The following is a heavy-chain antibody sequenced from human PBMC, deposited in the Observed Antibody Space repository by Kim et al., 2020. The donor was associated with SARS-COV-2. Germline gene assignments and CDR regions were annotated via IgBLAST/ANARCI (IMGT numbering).Heavy chain of an antibody. V-gene: IGHV3-53*04. Sequence: GGSLRLSCAASGFTVSSNYMSWVRQAPGKGLEWVSVIYSGGSTYYADSVKGRFTISRHNSKNTLYLQMNSLRAEDTAVYYCARENREYSSSPPAYYYYGMDVWGQGTTVTVSS. D-gene: IGHD6-6*01. CDR1: GFTVSSNY. CDR3: ARENREYSSSPPAYYYYGMDV. J-gene: IGHJ6*02. CDR2: IYSGGST.